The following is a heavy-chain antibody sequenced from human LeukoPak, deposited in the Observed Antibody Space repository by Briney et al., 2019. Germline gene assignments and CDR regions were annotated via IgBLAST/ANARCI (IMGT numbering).Heavy chain of an antibody. J-gene: IGHJ4*02. CDR2: INHSGST. V-gene: IGHV4-34*01. CDR3: ASTPQLWFDGAVFFY. D-gene: IGHD5-18*01. Sequence: SETLSLTCAVYGGSFSGYYWSWIRQPPGKGLEWIGEINHSGSTNYNPSLKSRVTISVDASKNQFSLKLSSVTAADTAVCYCASTPQLWFDGAVFFYWGQGTLVTVSS. CDR1: GGSFSGYY.